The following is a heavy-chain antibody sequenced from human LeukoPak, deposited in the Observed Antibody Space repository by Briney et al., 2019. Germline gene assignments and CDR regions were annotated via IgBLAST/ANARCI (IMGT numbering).Heavy chain of an antibody. CDR1: GYTFTSYG. D-gene: IGHD3-22*01. V-gene: IGHV1-18*01. CDR2: ISAYNGNT. J-gene: IGHJ4*02. Sequence: ASVKVSCKASGYTFTSYGISWVRQAPGQGLEWMGWISAYNGNTNYAQKLQGGATMTTDTSTSTAYMELRSLRSDDTAVYYCARDSYYYDSSGYYSQLYYFDYWGQGTLVTVSS. CDR3: ARDSYYYDSSGYYSQLYYFDY.